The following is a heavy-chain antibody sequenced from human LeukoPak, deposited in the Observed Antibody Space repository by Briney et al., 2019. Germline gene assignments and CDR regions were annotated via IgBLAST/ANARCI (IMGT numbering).Heavy chain of an antibody. Sequence: GGSLRLSCAASGFTFSSYWMSWVRQAPGRGLEWVANIKQDGSEKYYVDSVKGRFTISRDNAKNSLYLQMNSLRAEDTAVYYCARVAPGSFRLFDYWGQGTLVTVSS. D-gene: IGHD1-26*01. CDR2: IKQDGSEK. CDR1: GFTFSSYW. J-gene: IGHJ4*02. V-gene: IGHV3-7*01. CDR3: ARVAPGSFRLFDY.